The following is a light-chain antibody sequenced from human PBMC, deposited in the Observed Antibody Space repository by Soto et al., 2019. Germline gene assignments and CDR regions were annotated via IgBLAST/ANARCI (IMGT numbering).Light chain of an antibody. CDR2: LNSDGSH. Sequence: QAVVTQSPSASASLGASVKLTCTLSSGHSSYAIAWHQQQPEKGPRYLMKLNSDGSHSKGDGIPDRFSGSSSGAERYLIISSVQSEDEADYHCQTWGPGIHVFGTGTKLTVL. V-gene: IGLV4-69*01. J-gene: IGLJ1*01. CDR3: QTWGPGIHV. CDR1: SGHSSYA.